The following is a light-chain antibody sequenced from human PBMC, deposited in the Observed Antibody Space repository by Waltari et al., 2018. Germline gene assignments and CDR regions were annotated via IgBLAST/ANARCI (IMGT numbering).Light chain of an antibody. CDR1: QSVLYSSNNTHY. Sequence: DIVMTQSPDSLAVSLGERATINCKSSQSVLYSSNNTHYLAWYQQKPGQPPKLLIYWASTRESGVPDRFTGSGSGTDFTLTISSLQAEDVAVYYCQQYYSGPFTFGQGTRLEIK. CDR2: WAS. CDR3: QQYYSGPFT. V-gene: IGKV4-1*01. J-gene: IGKJ5*01.